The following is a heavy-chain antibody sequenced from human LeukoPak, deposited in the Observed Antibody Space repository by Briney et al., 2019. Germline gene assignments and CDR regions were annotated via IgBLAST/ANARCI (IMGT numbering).Heavy chain of an antibody. CDR2: IYHSGST. J-gene: IGHJ2*01. V-gene: IGHV4-4*02. Sequence: SGTLSLTCAVSGGSISSNNWWSWVRQPPGKGLEWIGEIYHSGSTYYNPSLKSRVTISVDTSKNQFSLKLSSVTAADTAVYYCARDLHDYADYHWFFDLWGRGTLVTVSS. CDR1: GGSISSNNW. D-gene: IGHD4-17*01. CDR3: ARDLHDYADYHWFFDL.